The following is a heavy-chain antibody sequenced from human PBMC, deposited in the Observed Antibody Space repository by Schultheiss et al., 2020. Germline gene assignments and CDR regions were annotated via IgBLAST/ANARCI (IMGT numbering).Heavy chain of an antibody. CDR2: IGTAGDT. CDR1: GFTFSSYD. Sequence: GGSLRLSCAASGFTFSSYDMHWVRQATGKGLEWVSAIGTAGDTYYPGSVKGRFTISRDNSKNTLYLQMNSLRAEDTAVYYCARDSGQRGTYYYGMDVWGKGTPVTVSS. V-gene: IGHV3-13*01. CDR3: ARDSGQRGTYYYGMDV. J-gene: IGHJ6*04. D-gene: IGHD6-25*01.